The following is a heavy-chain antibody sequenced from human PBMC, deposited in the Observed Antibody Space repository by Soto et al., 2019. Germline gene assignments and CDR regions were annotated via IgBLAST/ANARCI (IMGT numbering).Heavy chain of an antibody. V-gene: IGHV1-8*01. CDR2: INPDSGNI. CDR3: ARGRASGSYYLLDY. J-gene: IGHJ4*02. Sequence: ASVKVSCKASGNTFTSYDINWVRQATGHGLEWMGLINPDSGNIGYAQKFQGRVTMTRDTAIRTAYMEVSRLRSDDTAVYYCARGRASGSYYLLDYWGQGTLVTVSS. CDR1: GNTFTSYD. D-gene: IGHD3-10*01.